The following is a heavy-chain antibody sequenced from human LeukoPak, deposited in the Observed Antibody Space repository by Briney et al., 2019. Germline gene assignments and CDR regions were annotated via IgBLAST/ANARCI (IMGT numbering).Heavy chain of an antibody. CDR1: GFTLSSYW. J-gene: IGHJ6*02. D-gene: IGHD2-2*01. Sequence: GGSLRLSCAASGFTLSSYWMSWVRQAPGKGLEWVANIKQDGSEKYYVDSVKGRFTISRDNAKNSLYLQMNSLRAEDTAVYYCARHHCSSTSCYVGYYYYYYGMDVWGQGTTVTVSS. CDR3: ARHHCSSTSCYVGYYYYYYGMDV. V-gene: IGHV3-7*01. CDR2: IKQDGSEK.